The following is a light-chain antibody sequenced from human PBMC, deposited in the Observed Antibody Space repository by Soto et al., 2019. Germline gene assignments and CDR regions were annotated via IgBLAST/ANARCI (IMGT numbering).Light chain of an antibody. CDR1: QSVGTY. CDR3: QQRDSWPIT. CDR2: DAS. J-gene: IGKJ5*01. V-gene: IGKV3-11*01. Sequence: EIVLTQSPATLSLSPGERATLSCRASQSVGTYLAWYQQKPGQAPRVVIYDASNRATGIPARFSGSGSGTQFTLTISSLEPEDFAVYYCQQRDSWPITFGQGTRLENK.